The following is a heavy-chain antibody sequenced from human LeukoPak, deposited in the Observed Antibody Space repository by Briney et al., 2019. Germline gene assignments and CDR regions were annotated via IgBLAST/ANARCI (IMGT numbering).Heavy chain of an antibody. V-gene: IGHV4-59*08. Sequence: SETLSLTCTVSGGSISSYYWSWIRQPPGKGLEWIGYIYYSGSTNYNPSLKSRVTISVDTSKNQFSLKLSSVTAADTAVYYCARHEGYSSSQPFGYWGQGTLVSVSS. CDR1: GGSISSYY. D-gene: IGHD6-13*01. CDR3: ARHEGYSSSQPFGY. CDR2: IYYSGST. J-gene: IGHJ4*02.